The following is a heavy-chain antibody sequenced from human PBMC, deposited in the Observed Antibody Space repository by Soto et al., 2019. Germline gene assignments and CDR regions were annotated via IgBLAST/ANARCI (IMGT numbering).Heavy chain of an antibody. J-gene: IGHJ4*02. CDR1: GFTFSDYY. D-gene: IGHD4-4*01. Sequence: QVQLVESGGGLVKPGGSLRLSCAASGFTFSDYYMSWIRQAPGKGLEWVSYISSSGSTIYYAESAKGRFTNSRDNAKKSLYLQMNSLRAEDTAVYYCAREASNYYPTDYWGQGTLVTVSS. CDR3: AREASNYYPTDY. V-gene: IGHV3-11*01. CDR2: ISSSGSTI.